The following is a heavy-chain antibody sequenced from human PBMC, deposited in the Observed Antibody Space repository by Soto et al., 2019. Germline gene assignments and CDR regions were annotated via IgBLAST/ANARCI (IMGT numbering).Heavy chain of an antibody. V-gene: IGHV5-51*01. Sequence: EVLLVQSGAEVKKPGESLQISCKGSGYSFSSYWIAWVRQMPGKGLEWMGIIYPGDSDTRYSPSFQGQVTISADKSFSTVYLHWSSPKASDTAMYYCARYMAASSFDYWGQGILLTVSS. D-gene: IGHD6-13*01. CDR1: GYSFSSYW. CDR2: IYPGDSDT. J-gene: IGHJ4*02. CDR3: ARYMAASSFDY.